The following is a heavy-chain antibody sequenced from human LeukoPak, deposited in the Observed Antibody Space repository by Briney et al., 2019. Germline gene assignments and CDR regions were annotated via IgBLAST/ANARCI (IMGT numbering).Heavy chain of an antibody. CDR3: AKDQVVRY. V-gene: IGHV3-21*01. J-gene: IGHJ4*02. D-gene: IGHD3-10*01. Sequence: GGSLRLSCVASGFTFSSYSMSWVRQAPGKGLEWVSAISDDSNYIYYGDSVEGRFTISRDNAKNSLYLQMNSLRDEDTAVYYCAKDQVVRYWGQGTLVTVSS. CDR2: ISDDSNYI. CDR1: GFTFSSYS.